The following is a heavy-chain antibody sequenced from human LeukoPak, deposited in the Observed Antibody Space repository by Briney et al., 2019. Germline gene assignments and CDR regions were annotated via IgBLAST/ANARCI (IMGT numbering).Heavy chain of an antibody. CDR1: GYSISSSKW. Sequence: PSETLSLTCAVSGYSISSSKWWGWIRQPPGKGLEWIGYIYHSGSTYYNPSLKSRVTMSVDTSKNQFSLKLSSVTAVDTAVYYCARVGDYALKDWGQGTLVTVSS. V-gene: IGHV4-28*03. CDR2: IYHSGST. J-gene: IGHJ4*02. CDR3: ARVGDYALKD. D-gene: IGHD3-16*01.